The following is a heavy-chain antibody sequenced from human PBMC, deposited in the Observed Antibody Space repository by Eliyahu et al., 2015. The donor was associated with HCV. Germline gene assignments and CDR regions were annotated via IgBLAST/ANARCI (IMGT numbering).Heavy chain of an antibody. V-gene: IGHV4-39*01. CDR3: ASAPINLIVMVITTNPDAFDI. CDR2: IFYXGST. CDR1: GGSXXSSRYY. D-gene: IGHD3-22*01. J-gene: IGHJ3*02. Sequence: QLQLQESGPGLVKPSETLSLXCTVSGGSXXSSRYYWGWIRQPPGKGLEWIGSIFYXGSTYHNPSLKSRVTISVDTSKNQFSLKLSSVTAADTAVYYCASAPINLIVMVITTNPDAFDIWGQGTMVTVSS.